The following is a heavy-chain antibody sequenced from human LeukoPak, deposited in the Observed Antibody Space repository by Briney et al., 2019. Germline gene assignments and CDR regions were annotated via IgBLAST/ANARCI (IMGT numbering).Heavy chain of an antibody. CDR3: TTEVTAMVTWYYFDY. D-gene: IGHD5-18*01. CDR2: IKSKTDGGTT. Sequence: GGSLRLSCAASGFTFSNAWMSWVRQAPGKGLEWVGRIKSKTDGGTTDYAAPVKGRFTISRDDSKNTLDLQMNSLKTEDTAVYYCTTEVTAMVTWYYFDYWGQGTLVTVSS. CDR1: GFTFSNAW. J-gene: IGHJ4*02. V-gene: IGHV3-15*01.